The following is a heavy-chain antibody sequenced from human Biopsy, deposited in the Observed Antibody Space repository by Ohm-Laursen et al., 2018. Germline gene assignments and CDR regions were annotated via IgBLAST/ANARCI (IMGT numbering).Heavy chain of an antibody. D-gene: IGHD3-9*01. Sequence: SVKVSCKAPGGTFSNYGVNWVRQAPGQGLEWLGGNIPILGTGNYAQKFQGRVTVAADTSTSTATMELRSLRSDDTAVYYCATKLTGYFHHWGQGTLVIASS. CDR3: ATKLTGYFHH. V-gene: IGHV1-69*06. CDR2: NIPILGTG. J-gene: IGHJ1*01. CDR1: GGTFSNYG.